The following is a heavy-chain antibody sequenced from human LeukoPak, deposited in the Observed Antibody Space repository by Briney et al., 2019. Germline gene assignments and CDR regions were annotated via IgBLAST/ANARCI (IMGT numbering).Heavy chain of an antibody. CDR3: ARGRNYDILTGYYLYYYYYMDV. Sequence: GASVKVSCKASGYTFTSYDINWVRQATGQGLEWMGWMNPNSGNTGYAQKFQGRVTITRNTSISTAYMELSSLRSEDTAVYYCARGRNYDILTGYYLYYYYYMDVWGKGTTVTVSS. D-gene: IGHD3-9*01. V-gene: IGHV1-8*03. CDR1: GYTFTSYD. CDR2: MNPNSGNT. J-gene: IGHJ6*03.